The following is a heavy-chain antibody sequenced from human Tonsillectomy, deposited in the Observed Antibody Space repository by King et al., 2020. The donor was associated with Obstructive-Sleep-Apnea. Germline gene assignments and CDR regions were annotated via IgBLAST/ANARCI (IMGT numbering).Heavy chain of an antibody. CDR1: GGSVSSGSYY. J-gene: IGHJ5*02. Sequence: VQLQESGPGLVKPSETLSLTCTVSGGSVSSGSYYWSWIRQPPGQGLEWIGYIFSSGGTNYRPSLKSRVTISEDTSKNHFPLRLSSVTAADTAVYYCARGLDYYDTSGPRVDPWGQGTLVTVSS. CDR2: IFSSGGT. D-gene: IGHD3-22*01. CDR3: ARGLDYYDTSGPRVDP. V-gene: IGHV4-61*01.